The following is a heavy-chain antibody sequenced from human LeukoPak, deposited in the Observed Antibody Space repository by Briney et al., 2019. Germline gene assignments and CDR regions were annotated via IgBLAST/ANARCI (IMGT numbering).Heavy chain of an antibody. Sequence: GGSLRLSCAASGFTFSDYYMSWIRQAPGKGLEWVSYISSSGSTIYYADSVKGRFTISRDNAKNSLYLQMDSLRADDTAVYYCARDPECSSFDYWGQGVLVTVSS. CDR3: ARDPECSSFDY. V-gene: IGHV3-11*04. D-gene: IGHD6-13*01. CDR1: GFTFSDYY. CDR2: ISSSGSTI. J-gene: IGHJ4*02.